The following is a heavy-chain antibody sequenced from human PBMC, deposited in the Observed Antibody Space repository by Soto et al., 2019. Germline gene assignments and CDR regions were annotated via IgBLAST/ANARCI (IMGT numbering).Heavy chain of an antibody. J-gene: IGHJ4*02. V-gene: IGHV3-33*01. CDR3: ARDYYGSGMSVDY. D-gene: IGHD3-10*01. CDR2: IWDDGSNK. Sequence: QVQLVESGGGVVQPGRSLRLSCAASGFTFSSYGMHWVRQAPGKGLEWVAVIWDDGSNKYYADSVKGRITISRDNAKNTLYLQMNSLRAEDTAVYYCARDYYGSGMSVDYWGQGTLVTVSS. CDR1: GFTFSSYG.